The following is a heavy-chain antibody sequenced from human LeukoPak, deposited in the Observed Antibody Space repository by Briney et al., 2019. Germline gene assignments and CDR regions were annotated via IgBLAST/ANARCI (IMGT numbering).Heavy chain of an antibody. CDR3: ARHSRGYDHP. Sequence: PSETLSLTCTVSGGSISSSSYYWGWIRQPPGKGLEWIGSIYYSGSTYYNPSLESRVTISVDTSKNQFSLKLSSVTAADTAVYYCARHSRGYDHPWGQGTLVTVSS. J-gene: IGHJ5*02. CDR2: IYYSGST. CDR1: GGSISSSSYY. D-gene: IGHD1-1*01. V-gene: IGHV4-39*01.